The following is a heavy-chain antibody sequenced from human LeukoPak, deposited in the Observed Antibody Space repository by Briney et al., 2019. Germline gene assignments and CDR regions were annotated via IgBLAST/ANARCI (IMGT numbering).Heavy chain of an antibody. CDR2: IYYSGST. V-gene: IGHV4-59*01. Sequence: SETLSPTCTVSGGTISSYYWSWIRQPPGKGLEWIGYIYYSGSTNYNPSLKSRVTISVDTSKNQFSLKLSSVTAADTAVYYCAGSFTIFGVVTGAFDIWGQGTMVTVSS. CDR1: GGTISSYY. CDR3: AGSFTIFGVVTGAFDI. D-gene: IGHD3-3*01. J-gene: IGHJ3*02.